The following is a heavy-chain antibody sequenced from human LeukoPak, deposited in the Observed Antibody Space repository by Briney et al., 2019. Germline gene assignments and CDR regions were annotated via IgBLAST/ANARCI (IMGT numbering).Heavy chain of an antibody. CDR2: ITGGGGGT. D-gene: IGHD4-17*01. CDR3: AKDPNGDYVGAFDS. J-gene: IGHJ3*01. V-gene: IGHV3-23*01. CDR1: GLTFSDYA. Sequence: GGSLRLSCAASGLTFSDYAMTWVRQAPGKGLEWVSSITGGGGGTSYGDSVKGRFTVSRDNSKNTLYLQMNSLRAEDTAIYYCAKDPNGDYVGAFDSWGQGTLVTVSS.